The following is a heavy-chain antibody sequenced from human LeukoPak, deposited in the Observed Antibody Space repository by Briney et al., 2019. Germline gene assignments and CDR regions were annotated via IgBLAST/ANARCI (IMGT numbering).Heavy chain of an antibody. D-gene: IGHD3-10*01. J-gene: IGHJ4*02. V-gene: IGHV1-46*01. Sequence: ASVKVSCKASGYTFTGYYMHWVRQAPGQGLEWMGIINPSGGSTSYAQKFQGRVTMTRDTSTSTVYIELSSLRSEDTAVYYCAREYYYGSGSKTSVSYFDYWGQGTLVTVSS. CDR3: AREYYYGSGSKTSVSYFDY. CDR2: INPSGGST. CDR1: GYTFTGYY.